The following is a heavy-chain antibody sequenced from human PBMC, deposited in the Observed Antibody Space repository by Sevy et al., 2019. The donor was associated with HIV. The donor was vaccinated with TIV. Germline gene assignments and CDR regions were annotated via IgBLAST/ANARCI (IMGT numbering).Heavy chain of an antibody. D-gene: IGHD2-8*02. CDR3: AREGCTVPHDY. J-gene: IGHJ4*02. V-gene: IGHV3-23*01. CDR2: FCFGGSTI. CDR1: GFTFSIYT. Sequence: GGSLRLSCAASGFTFSIYTMSWVRQAPGKGLEWVSTFCFGGSTIHHADSVKDRFTISRDNSKNTLYLQMNSLRADDTAVYYCAREGCTVPHDYWGQRTLVTVSS.